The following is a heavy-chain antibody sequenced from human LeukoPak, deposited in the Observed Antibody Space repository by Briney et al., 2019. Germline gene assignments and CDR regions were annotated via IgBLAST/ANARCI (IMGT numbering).Heavy chain of an antibody. CDR2: ISRSGAST. CDR1: GFTFSSYV. D-gene: IGHD5-24*01. V-gene: IGHV3-23*01. Sequence: GGSLRLSCAASGFTFSSYVMSWVRQAPGKGLEWVSAISRSGASTYYADSVKGRFTISRDNSKNTLYLQMNSLRAEDAAVYYCAKFDLENSNFDYWGQGTLVSVSS. CDR3: AKFDLENSNFDY. J-gene: IGHJ4*02.